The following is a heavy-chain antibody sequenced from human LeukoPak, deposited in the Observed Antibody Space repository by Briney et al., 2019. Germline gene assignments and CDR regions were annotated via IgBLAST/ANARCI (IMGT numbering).Heavy chain of an antibody. V-gene: IGHV3-30*18. J-gene: IGHJ4*02. CDR1: GFTFSSYG. CDR2: ISYDGSNK. D-gene: IGHD1-26*01. Sequence: GGSLRLSCAASGFTFSSYGMHWVRQAPGKGLEWVAVISYDGSNKYYADSVKGRFTISRDNSKNTLYLQMNSLRAEDTAVYYCAKDGIDYWGQGTLVTVSS. CDR3: AKDGIDY.